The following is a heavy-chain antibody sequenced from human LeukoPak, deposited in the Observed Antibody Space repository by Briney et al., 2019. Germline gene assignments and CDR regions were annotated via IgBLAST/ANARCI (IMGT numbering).Heavy chain of an antibody. CDR1: GFTFSSYS. J-gene: IGHJ4*02. CDR3: ARTRYCGGGSCFALDC. Sequence: GGSLRLSCAASGFTFSSYSMNWVRQAPGKGLEWVSSLSCSTTYIYYADSVKGRFTISRDNAKNSLYLQMNSLRAEDTAIYYCARTRYCGGGSCFALDCWGLGTLVTVSS. V-gene: IGHV3-21*01. CDR2: LSCSTTYI. D-gene: IGHD2-15*01.